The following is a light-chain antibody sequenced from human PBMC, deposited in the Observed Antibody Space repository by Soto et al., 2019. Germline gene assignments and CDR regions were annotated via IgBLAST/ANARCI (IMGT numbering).Light chain of an antibody. V-gene: IGKV1-39*01. CDR1: QSINSD. Sequence: DIQITQSPSSLSASVGDRVTITCRASQSINSDLNWYQQKPGKAPKLLIFAASSLQSGVPSRFSGSRSGPDFTLTISSLQPEDFATYYCQQSYSSPPTFGQGTKVDIK. CDR2: AAS. CDR3: QQSYSSPPT. J-gene: IGKJ1*01.